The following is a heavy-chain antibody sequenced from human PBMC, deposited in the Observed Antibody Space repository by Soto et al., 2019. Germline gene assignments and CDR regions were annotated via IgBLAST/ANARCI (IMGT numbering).Heavy chain of an antibody. V-gene: IGHV1-18*04. CDR2: ISAYNGNT. J-gene: IGHJ6*02. CDR1: GYTFTSYG. D-gene: IGHD6-19*01. Sequence: ASVKVSCKASGYTFTSYGISWVRQAPGQGLEWMGWISAYNGNTNYAQKLKGRVTMTTDTSTSTAYMELRSLRSDETAVYYCARGGYSSGWSLVYYYGMDVWGQVTTGTASS. CDR3: ARGGYSSGWSLVYYYGMDV.